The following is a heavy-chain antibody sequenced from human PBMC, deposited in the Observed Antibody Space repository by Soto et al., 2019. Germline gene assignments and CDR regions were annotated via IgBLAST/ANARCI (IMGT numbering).Heavy chain of an antibody. CDR1: GFTFSSYG. J-gene: IGHJ4*02. Sequence: QAQLVESGGGVVQPGRSLRLSCAASGFTFSSYGMHWVRQAPGTGLEWVAVFWFDGSSKYYADSVKGRFTISRDNSKNTLYLQMTSLRDEDTGVYYCARDSPFDTGDYWGQGTLVTVSS. D-gene: IGHD3-9*01. CDR3: ARDSPFDTGDY. V-gene: IGHV3-33*01. CDR2: FWFDGSSK.